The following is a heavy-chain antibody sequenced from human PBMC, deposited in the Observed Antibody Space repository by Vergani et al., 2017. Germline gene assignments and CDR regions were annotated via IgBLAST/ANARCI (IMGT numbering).Heavy chain of an antibody. V-gene: IGHV3-30-3*01. CDR3: ARLAGYCSSTSCYTGIVDY. D-gene: IGHD2-2*02. J-gene: IGHJ4*02. CDR1: GFTFSSYA. CDR2: ISYDGSNK. Sequence: QVQLVESGGGVVQPGRSLRLSCAASGFTFSSYAMHWVRQAPGKGLEWVAVISYDGSNKYYADSVKGRFTISRDNSKNTLYLQMNSLRAEDTAVYYCARLAGYCSSTSCYTGIVDYWGQGTLVTVSS.